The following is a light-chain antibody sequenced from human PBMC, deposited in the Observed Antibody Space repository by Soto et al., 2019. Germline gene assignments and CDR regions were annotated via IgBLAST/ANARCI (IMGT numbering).Light chain of an antibody. Sequence: SYELTQPPSVSVSPGQTASITCSGDKLGDKYACWYQQQAGQSPVLVIYQDYNRPSGIPERFSGSNSGNTATLTISGTQAMDEADYYCQAWDNNSVIFGGGPKVTVL. CDR1: KLGDKY. V-gene: IGLV3-1*01. J-gene: IGLJ2*01. CDR3: QAWDNNSVI. CDR2: QDY.